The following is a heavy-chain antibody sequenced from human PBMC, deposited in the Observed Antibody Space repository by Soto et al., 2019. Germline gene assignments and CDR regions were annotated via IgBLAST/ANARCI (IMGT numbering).Heavy chain of an antibody. D-gene: IGHD2-2*02. J-gene: IGHJ6*02. Sequence: GGSVRLSCVGSGFTFSTYSINWVRQAPGKGLEWVSSISSRGDIYYADSVKGRFTISRDNAKNSVSLQMNSLRAEDTAVYYCAREYTAWPLAYGLDVWGQGTTVTVSS. CDR3: AREYTAWPLAYGLDV. CDR1: GFTFSTYS. V-gene: IGHV3-21*01. CDR2: ISSRGDI.